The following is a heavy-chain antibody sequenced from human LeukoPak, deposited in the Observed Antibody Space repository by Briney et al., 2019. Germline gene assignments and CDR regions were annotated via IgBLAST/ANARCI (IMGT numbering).Heavy chain of an antibody. J-gene: IGHJ3*02. Sequence: ASVTVSCKASGYTFTGNYMHWVRQAPGQGLEWMGWINPNSGATNYVQKFQGRVTMTRDTSVNTAYMELSRLRSDDTAMYYCAVITIFGVVIGGKTFDIWGQGTMVTVSS. CDR3: AVITIFGVVIGGKTFDI. D-gene: IGHD3-3*01. CDR2: INPNSGAT. V-gene: IGHV1-2*02. CDR1: GYTFTGNY.